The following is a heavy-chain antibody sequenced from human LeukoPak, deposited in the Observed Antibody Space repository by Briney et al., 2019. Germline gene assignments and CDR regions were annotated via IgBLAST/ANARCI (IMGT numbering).Heavy chain of an antibody. Sequence: ASVKVSCKASGYTFTGYYMHWVRQAPGQGLEWMGWINPNSGGTNYAQKFQGRVTMTRDTSISTAYMELSRLRSDDTAVYYCARDTDYDILTGYTSNRFDPWGQGTLVTVSS. J-gene: IGHJ5*02. CDR3: ARDTDYDILTGYTSNRFDP. V-gene: IGHV1-2*02. CDR2: INPNSGGT. D-gene: IGHD3-9*01. CDR1: GYTFTGYY.